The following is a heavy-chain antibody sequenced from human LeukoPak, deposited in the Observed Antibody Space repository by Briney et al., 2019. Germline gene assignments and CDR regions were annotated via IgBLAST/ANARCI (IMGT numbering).Heavy chain of an antibody. CDR1: GDSVSSNSAA. CDR2: TYYRSKWYN. D-gene: IGHD1-1*01. CDR3: ARRGGTPTGPFDY. J-gene: IGHJ4*02. V-gene: IGHV6-1*01. Sequence: SQTLSLTCAISGDSVSSNSAAWNWIRQSPSRGLEWLGRTYYRSKWYNDYAVSVKSRITINPDTSKNQFSLQLSSVTAADTAVYYCARRGGTPTGPFDYWGQGTLVTVSS.